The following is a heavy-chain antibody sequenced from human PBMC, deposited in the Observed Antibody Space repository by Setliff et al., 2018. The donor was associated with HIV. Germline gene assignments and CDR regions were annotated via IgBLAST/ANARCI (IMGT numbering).Heavy chain of an antibody. CDR1: GYTFSNYG. CDR3: ARSGGRYCSRTSCNSLNFGYYYMDV. J-gene: IGHJ6*03. D-gene: IGHD2-2*02. CDR2: INTNSGTT. V-gene: IGHV1-18*01. Sequence: ASVKVSCKASGYTFSNYGITWVRQAPGQGLEWMGWINTNSGTTHFAQSFQGRITMTSDTSTSTASMELRSLTSDDTAVYFCARSGGRYCSRTSCNSLNFGYYYMDVWGRGTTVTVSS.